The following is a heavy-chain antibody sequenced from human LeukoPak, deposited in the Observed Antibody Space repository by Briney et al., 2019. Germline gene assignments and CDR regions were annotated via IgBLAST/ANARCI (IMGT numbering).Heavy chain of an antibody. D-gene: IGHD3-22*01. CDR2: ISSSGSTI. CDR3: ARVAEGWGIYYDSSGLLDY. CDR1: GFTFSSYE. V-gene: IGHV3-48*03. Sequence: GGSLILSCAASGFTFSSYEMSWVRQAPGKGLEWVSYISSSGSTIYYADSVKGRFTISRDNAKNSLYLQMNSLRAEDTAVYYCARVAEGWGIYYDSSGLLDYWGQGTLVTVSS. J-gene: IGHJ4*02.